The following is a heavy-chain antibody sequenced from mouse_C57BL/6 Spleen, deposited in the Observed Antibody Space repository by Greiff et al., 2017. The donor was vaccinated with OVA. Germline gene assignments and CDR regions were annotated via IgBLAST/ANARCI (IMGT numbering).Heavy chain of an antibody. CDR2: IYPGDGDT. CDR1: GYAFSSSW. Sequence: VQLQQSGPELVKPGASVKISCKASGYAFSSSWMNWVKQRPGKGLEWIGRIYPGDGDTNYNGKFKGKATLTADKSSSTAYMQLSSLTSEDSAVYFCARLGLYYGLYYFDYWGQGTTLTVSS. V-gene: IGHV1-82*01. CDR3: ARLGLYYGLYYFDY. J-gene: IGHJ2*01. D-gene: IGHD2-1*01.